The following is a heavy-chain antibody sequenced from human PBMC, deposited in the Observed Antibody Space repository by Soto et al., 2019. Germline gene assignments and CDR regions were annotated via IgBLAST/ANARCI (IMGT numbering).Heavy chain of an antibody. V-gene: IGHV3-9*01. J-gene: IGHJ4*02. CDR3: AKGGPGAFSGGGRCYFES. CDR2: ITWNGKST. CDR1: GFTVCGFA. D-gene: IGHD2-15*01. Sequence: GGSLRRSCEAPGFTVCGFARHWVRRNIGKGLEWVSSITWNGKSTGYADSVKGRFFISRDNDKNSLSLQMHRLRREDTALYDCAKGGPGAFSGGGRCYFESWGQGTQVTVSS.